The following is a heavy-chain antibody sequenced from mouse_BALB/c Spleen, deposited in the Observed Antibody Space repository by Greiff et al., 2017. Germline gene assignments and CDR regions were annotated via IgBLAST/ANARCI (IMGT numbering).Heavy chain of an antibody. CDR2: ISDGGSYT. J-gene: IGHJ4*01. V-gene: IGHV5-4*02. CDR3: ARSPYYAMDY. Sequence: EVKLMESGGGLVKPGGSLKLSCAASGFTFSDYYMYWVRQTPEKRLEWVATISDGGSYTYYPDSVKGRFTISRDNAKNNLYLQMSSLKSEDTAMYYCARSPYYAMDYWGQGTSVTVSS. CDR1: GFTFSDYY.